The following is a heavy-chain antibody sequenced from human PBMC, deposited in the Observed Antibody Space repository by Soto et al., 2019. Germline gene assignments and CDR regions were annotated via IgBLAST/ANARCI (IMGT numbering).Heavy chain of an antibody. D-gene: IGHD3-22*01. CDR3: ARDRNRNYYDSSMNWFDP. CDR2: ISGYNGNT. Sequence: VASVKVSCKASGYTFTNYGISWVRQVPGQGLEWMGWISGYNGNTKDAQKFQGRVTLTTHTSTSTAYMELRSLRSDDTAVYYCARDRNRNYYDSSMNWFDPWGQGTLVTVSS. V-gene: IGHV1-18*01. CDR1: GYTFTNYG. J-gene: IGHJ5*02.